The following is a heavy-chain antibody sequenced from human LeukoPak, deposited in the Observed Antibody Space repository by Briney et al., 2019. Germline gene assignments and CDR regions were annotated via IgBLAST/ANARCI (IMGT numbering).Heavy chain of an antibody. CDR3: ARVCGGDCSHAFDI. CDR2: MNPNSGNT. D-gene: IGHD2-21*01. J-gene: IGHJ3*02. Sequence: ASVKVSCKASGYTFTSYDINWVRQATGQGLEWMGWMNPNSGNTGYAQKFQGRVTITRNTSISTAYMELSSLRSEDTAVYYCARVCGGDCSHAFDIWGQGTMATVSS. CDR1: GYTFTSYD. V-gene: IGHV1-8*03.